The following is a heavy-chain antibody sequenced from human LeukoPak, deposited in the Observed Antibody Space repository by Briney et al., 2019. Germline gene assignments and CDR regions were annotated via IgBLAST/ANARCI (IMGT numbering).Heavy chain of an antibody. Sequence: GSLRLSCAASGFTFSDYYMSWTRQPPGKGLEWIGSIHYSGSTYYNPSLQSRVTISIDTSKNQFSLKLRFVTAADTAVYYCARVRCSGGSCPYYYYYYYMDVWGKGTTVTVSS. CDR1: GFTFSDYY. CDR3: ARVRCSGGSCPYYYYYYYMDV. CDR2: IHYSGST. D-gene: IGHD2-15*01. J-gene: IGHJ6*03. V-gene: IGHV4-38-2*01.